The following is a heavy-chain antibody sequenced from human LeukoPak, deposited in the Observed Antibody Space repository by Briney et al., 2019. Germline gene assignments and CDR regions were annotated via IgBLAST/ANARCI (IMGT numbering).Heavy chain of an antibody. V-gene: IGHV3-23*01. Sequence: QAGGSLRLSCAASGFTFSRYAISWVRQAPGKGLEGVSAISGSGGSTYYGDSVKGRFTISRDNSKNTLYLQMNSLRAEDTDVYYCAKDPSRLLWFGEPLPSPNWFDPWGQGTLVTVSS. CDR3: AKDPSRLLWFGEPLPSPNWFDP. CDR1: GFTFSRYA. J-gene: IGHJ5*02. CDR2: ISGSGGST. D-gene: IGHD3-10*01.